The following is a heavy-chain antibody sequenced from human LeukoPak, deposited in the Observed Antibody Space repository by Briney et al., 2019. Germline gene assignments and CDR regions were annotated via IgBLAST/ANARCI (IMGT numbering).Heavy chain of an antibody. D-gene: IGHD5/OR15-5a*01. V-gene: IGHV3-13*01. Sequence: PRGSLRLSCAPSGFTFTISATRSGRQVTGKGVWRVSAMGTGGDTYYPGFVKGRFTISRENAENSLYLQMNSLRAEDTAVYYCARGPIVSLLFDYWGQGTLVTVSS. CDR2: MGTGGDT. CDR1: GFTFTISA. J-gene: IGHJ4*02. CDR3: ARGPIVSLLFDY.